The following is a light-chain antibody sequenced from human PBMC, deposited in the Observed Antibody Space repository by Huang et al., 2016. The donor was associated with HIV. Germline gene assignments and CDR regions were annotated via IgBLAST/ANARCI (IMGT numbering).Light chain of an antibody. V-gene: IGKV1-39*01. CDR2: AAS. CDR1: QTINTY. Sequence: DIQMTQSPSSLSADVGDRVTITCRASQTINTYLNWYQQKPGTAPKLLIYAASTLQSGVPSRFRGSGSGTDLTLIINSLQLEDFATYYCQQSYSIPYTFGQGTNLEI. J-gene: IGKJ2*01. CDR3: QQSYSIPYT.